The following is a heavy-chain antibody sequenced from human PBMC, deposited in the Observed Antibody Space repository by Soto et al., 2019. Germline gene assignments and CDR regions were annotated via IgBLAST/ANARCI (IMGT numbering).Heavy chain of an antibody. Sequence: GGSLRLSWAASGFTFSDYYMSWIRQAPGKGQEWVSYISSSGPTMYYADSVKRRFTISRDISRNTLFLQMDSLRVEDTAMYFCVRDEGNSGSSAAFYWCQRPRVTVSS. V-gene: IGHV3-11*04. CDR3: VRDEGNSGSSAAFY. J-gene: IGHJ4*02. CDR2: ISSSGPTM. CDR1: GFTFSDYY. D-gene: IGHD6-6*01.